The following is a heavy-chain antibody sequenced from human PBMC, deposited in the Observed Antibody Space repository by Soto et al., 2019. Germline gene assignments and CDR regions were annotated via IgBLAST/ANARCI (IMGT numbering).Heavy chain of an antibody. V-gene: IGHV5-51*01. D-gene: IGHD5-18*01. CDR1: GYSFASYW. CDR3: ARHVDTAMVRGFDY. Sequence: XESLKISCKGSGYSFASYWIGWVRQMPGKGLEWMGIIYPGDSDTRYSPSFQGQVTISADKSISTAYLQWSSLKASDTAMYYCARHVDTAMVRGFDYSGQGTLATVSS. J-gene: IGHJ4*02. CDR2: IYPGDSDT.